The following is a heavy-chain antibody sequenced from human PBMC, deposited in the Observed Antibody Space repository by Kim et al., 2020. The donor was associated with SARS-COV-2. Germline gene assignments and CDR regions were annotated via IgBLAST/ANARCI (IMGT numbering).Heavy chain of an antibody. V-gene: IGHV3-66*01. D-gene: IGHD2-21*02. CDR3: TRDLTGGGNFVDY. Sequence: GGSLRLSCAASGFTVSRSYMSWVRQAPGKGLEWVSVVYSVGSTYYADSVKGRFTISRDNSKNTLFLQMNSLTAEDTAVYYCTRDLTGGGNFVDYWGHGTLCTVSS. CDR2: VYSVGST. CDR1: GFTVSRSY. J-gene: IGHJ4*01.